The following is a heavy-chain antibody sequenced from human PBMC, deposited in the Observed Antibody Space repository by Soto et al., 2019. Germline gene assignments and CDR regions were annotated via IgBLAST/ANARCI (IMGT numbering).Heavy chain of an antibody. V-gene: IGHV4-59*10. CDR2: IFTSGNT. CDR3: ASGRLVSRYYGLDV. J-gene: IGHJ6*02. Sequence: ETLSGTCAVYGGSMNDYYWSWIRQPAGKGLEWIGLIFTSGNTNYNPSLRSRLTMSVDTSTNQVSLRLTSVTAADTAVYYCASGRLVSRYYGLDVWGQGTTVTVYS. CDR1: GGSMNDYY. D-gene: IGHD6-6*01.